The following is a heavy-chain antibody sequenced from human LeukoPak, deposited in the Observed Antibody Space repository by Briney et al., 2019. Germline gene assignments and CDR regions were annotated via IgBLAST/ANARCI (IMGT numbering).Heavy chain of an antibody. CDR2: ISGSGGST. J-gene: IGHJ4*02. Sequence: PGGSLRLSCAASGFTFSSYAMSWVRQAPGKGLEWVSAISGSGGSTYYADSVKGRFTISRDNSKNTLYLQMNSLRAEDTAVYYCAKGETHYDSSGYYYDYWGQGTLVTVSS. CDR3: AKGETHYDSSGYYYDY. CDR1: GFTFSSYA. V-gene: IGHV3-23*01. D-gene: IGHD3-22*01.